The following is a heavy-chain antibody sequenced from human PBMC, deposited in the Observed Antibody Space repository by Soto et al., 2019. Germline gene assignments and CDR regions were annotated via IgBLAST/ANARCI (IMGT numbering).Heavy chain of an antibody. D-gene: IGHD5-18*01. CDR1: GGSISSGGYY. CDR2: IYYSGST. J-gene: IGHJ6*02. Sequence: PSETLSLTCTVSGGSISSGGYYWSWIRHHPGKGLEWIGYIYYSGSTYYNPSLKSRVTISVDTSKNQFSLKLSSVTAADTAVYYCARDGADTAMVTVHGMDVWGQGTTVTVSS. V-gene: IGHV4-31*03. CDR3: ARDGADTAMVTVHGMDV.